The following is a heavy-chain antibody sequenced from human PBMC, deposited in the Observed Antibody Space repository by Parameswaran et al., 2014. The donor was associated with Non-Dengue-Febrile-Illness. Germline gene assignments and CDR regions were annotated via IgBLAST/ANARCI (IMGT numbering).Heavy chain of an antibody. Sequence: WVRQAPGQGLEWMGWISADNGNTNYAQNLQGRVTMTTDTSTSTAYMELRSLRSDDTAVYYCARDHHYDSSGYYPGVGYYYYYMDVWGVGTTVTVSS. V-gene: IGHV1-18*01. CDR2: ISADNGNT. J-gene: IGHJ6*03. D-gene: IGHD3-22*01. CDR3: ARDHHYDSSGYYPGVGYYYYYMDV.